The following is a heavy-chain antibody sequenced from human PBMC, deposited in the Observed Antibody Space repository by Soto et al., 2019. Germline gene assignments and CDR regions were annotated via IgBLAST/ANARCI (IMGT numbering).Heavy chain of an antibody. Sequence: VQMVQSGAEVKEPGSSVKVSCTNSGDTFSHYVMSWVRPAPGQGLEWMGSLAPLSGSPNYAERFEGRLTSSSDAGTSTMYMELRSLKYDDTAVYYCARIGVGSRRWGQGTMVTVSS. J-gene: IGHJ3*01. CDR2: LAPLSGSP. CDR1: GDTFSHYV. CDR3: ARIGVGSRR. V-gene: IGHV1-69*18. D-gene: IGHD1-26*01.